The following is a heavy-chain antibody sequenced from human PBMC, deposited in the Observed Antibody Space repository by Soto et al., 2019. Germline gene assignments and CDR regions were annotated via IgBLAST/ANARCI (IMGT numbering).Heavy chain of an antibody. J-gene: IGHJ4*02. CDR2: IYYSGST. CDR1: GGSVSSGSYY. Sequence: AETLSLTCTVSGGSVSSGSYYWSWIRQPPGKGLEWIGYIYYSGSTNYNPSLKSRVTISVDTSKNQFSLKLSSVTAADTAVYYCARDGGNSVGFDYWGQGTLVTVSS. CDR3: ARDGGNSVGFDY. V-gene: IGHV4-61*01. D-gene: IGHD2-21*02.